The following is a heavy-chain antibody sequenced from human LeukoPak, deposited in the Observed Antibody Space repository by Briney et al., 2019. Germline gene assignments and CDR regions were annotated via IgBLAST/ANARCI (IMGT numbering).Heavy chain of an antibody. D-gene: IGHD3-16*02. V-gene: IGHV3-23*01. CDR1: GFTFSSYA. J-gene: IGHJ4*02. CDR3: VKEGSYVWGSYRPYYFDY. CDR2: ISGSGGST. Sequence: QSGGSLRLSCAASGFTFSSYAMSWVRQAPGKGLEWVSAISGSGGSTYYADSVKGRFTVSRDNAKNSLYLQMNSLRAEDTALYYCVKEGSYVWGSYRPYYFDYWGQGTLVTVSS.